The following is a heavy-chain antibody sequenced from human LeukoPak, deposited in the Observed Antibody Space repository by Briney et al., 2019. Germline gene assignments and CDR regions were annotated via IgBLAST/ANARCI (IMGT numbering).Heavy chain of an antibody. CDR2: ISAYNGNT. CDR1: GGTFSSYA. Sequence: WASVKVSCKASGGTFSSYAINWVRQATGQGLEWMGWISAYNGNTNYAQKLQGRVTMTTDTSTSTAYMELRSLRSDDTAVYYCARGGGSFLVDYWGQGTLVTVSS. D-gene: IGHD2-15*01. CDR3: ARGGGSFLVDY. V-gene: IGHV1-18*01. J-gene: IGHJ4*02.